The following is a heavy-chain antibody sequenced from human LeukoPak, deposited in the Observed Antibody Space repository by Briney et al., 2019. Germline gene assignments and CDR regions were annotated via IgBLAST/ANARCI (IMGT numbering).Heavy chain of an antibody. J-gene: IGHJ4*02. CDR2: ISAYNGNT. CDR1: GYTFTSYG. Sequence: ASVKVSCKASGYTFTSYGISWVRQAPGQGLEWMGWISAYNGNTNYAQKFQGRVTMTSDTSTGTVYMELNSLRSEDTAIYYCARGVTSGTSPFDYWGLGTLVTVSS. V-gene: IGHV1-18*01. CDR3: ARGVTSGTSPFDY. D-gene: IGHD1-26*01.